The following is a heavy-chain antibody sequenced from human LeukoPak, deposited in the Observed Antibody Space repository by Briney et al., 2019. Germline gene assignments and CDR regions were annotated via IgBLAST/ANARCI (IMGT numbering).Heavy chain of an antibody. CDR1: GFTFSSYS. D-gene: IGHD2-15*01. CDR2: ISSSSSYI. J-gene: IGHJ4*02. CDR3: ATSCGGRCYSGDY. V-gene: IGHV3-21*01. Sequence: GGSLRLSCAASGFTFSSYSMNWVRQAPGKGLEWVSSISSSSSYIYYADSVKGRFTISRDNAKNSLYLQMNSLRAEDTAVYYCATSCGGRCYSGDYWGQGTLVTVSS.